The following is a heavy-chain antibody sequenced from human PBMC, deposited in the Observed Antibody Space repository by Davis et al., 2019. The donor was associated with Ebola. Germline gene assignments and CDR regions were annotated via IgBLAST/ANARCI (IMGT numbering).Heavy chain of an antibody. Sequence: GESLKISCAASGFTFSSYAMSWVRQAPGKGLEWVSVIYSGDNTDYADSVKGRFTISRDNSKNTLYLQMNSLRPEDTALYYCAKDRNNDQYYGIDVWGQGTAVTV. J-gene: IGHJ6*02. CDR2: IYSGDNT. CDR1: GFTFSSYA. CDR3: AKDRNNDQYYGIDV. D-gene: IGHD1-1*01. V-gene: IGHV3-23*03.